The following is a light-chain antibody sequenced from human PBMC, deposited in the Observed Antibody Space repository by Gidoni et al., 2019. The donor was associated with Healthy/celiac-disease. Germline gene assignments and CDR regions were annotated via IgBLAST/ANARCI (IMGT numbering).Light chain of an antibody. CDR3: QSFDSILSGVV. CDR1: YSNIGADYG. V-gene: IGLV1-40*01. CDR2: DDT. J-gene: IGLJ2*01. Sequence: QSVLTQPPSVSGAPGQRVTISCTGSYSNIGADYGVHWYQHLPGTAPKLLISDDTNRPSGVPYRFSGSKSGPSASLAISGLQADDEADYYCQSFDSILSGVVFGGGTKLTVL.